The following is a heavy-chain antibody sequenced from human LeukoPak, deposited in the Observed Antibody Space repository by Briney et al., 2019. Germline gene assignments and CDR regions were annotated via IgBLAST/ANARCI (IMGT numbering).Heavy chain of an antibody. V-gene: IGHV1-58*01. CDR2: IVVGSGNT. Sequence: SVKVSCKASGFTFTSSALQWVRQARCQRGEWVGWIVVGSGNTNYAQKFQERVTITMDMSTSTAYMEMSSLRSEDTAVYYCAASPDYYDSSGYSYYFDYWGQGTLVTVSS. CDR1: GFTFTSSA. J-gene: IGHJ4*02. CDR3: AASPDYYDSSGYSYYFDY. D-gene: IGHD3-22*01.